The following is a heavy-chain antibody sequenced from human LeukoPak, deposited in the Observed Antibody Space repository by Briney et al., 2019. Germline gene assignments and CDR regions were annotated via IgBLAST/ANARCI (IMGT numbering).Heavy chain of an antibody. V-gene: IGHV1-69*05. J-gene: IGHJ2*01. CDR3: ARAPDYGETSWYFDL. CDR1: GGTFTSYA. Sequence: SVKVSCKASGGTFTSYAISRGRHAPGQGLEWMGGIIPIFGTANYAQKFQGRVTITTDESTSTAYMELSSLRSEDTAVYYCARAPDYGETSWYFDLWGRGTLVTVSS. D-gene: IGHD4-17*01. CDR2: IIPIFGTA.